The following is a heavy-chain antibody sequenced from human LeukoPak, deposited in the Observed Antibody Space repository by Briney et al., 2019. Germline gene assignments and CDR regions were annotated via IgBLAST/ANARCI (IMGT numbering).Heavy chain of an antibody. CDR3: ARSYDSSGYSRYYFDY. V-gene: IGHV4-59*01. CDR1: GGSISSYY. Sequence: SETLSLTCTVSGGSISSYYWGWIRQPPGKGLVWIGYIYYSVSTNYNPSLKSRVTISVDTSKNQFSLKLSSVTAADTAVYYCARSYDSSGYSRYYFDYWGQGTLVTVSS. J-gene: IGHJ4*02. CDR2: IYYSVST. D-gene: IGHD3-22*01.